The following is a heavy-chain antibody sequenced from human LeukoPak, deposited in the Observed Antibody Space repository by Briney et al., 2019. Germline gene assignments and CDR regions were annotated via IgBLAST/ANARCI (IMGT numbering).Heavy chain of an antibody. V-gene: IGHV1-2*06. CDR2: INPNSGGT. Sequence: ASVKVSCKASGYTFTGYYMHWVRQAPGQGLEWMGRINPNSGGTNYAQKFQGRVTMTRDTSISTAYMELSRLRSDDTAVYYCARGVHDYSNPTWYFDLWGRGTLVTVSS. CDR3: ARGVHDYSNPTWYFDL. CDR1: GYTFTGYY. J-gene: IGHJ2*01. D-gene: IGHD4-11*01.